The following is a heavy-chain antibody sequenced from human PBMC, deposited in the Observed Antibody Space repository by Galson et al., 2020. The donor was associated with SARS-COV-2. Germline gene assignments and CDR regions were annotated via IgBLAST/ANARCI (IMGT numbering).Heavy chain of an antibody. J-gene: IGHJ6*03. CDR2: IFPSGTT. CDR3: ARVPFGDSTAWGDGLYYYYMDV. D-gene: IGHD4-17*01. Sequence: SETLSLTCTVSGGSLSESDSYYWTWVRQFPGQGLEWIGYIFPSGTTYHNPSLKSRIIISVDTSKNQFSLRVSSVTAADTAVYYCARVPFGDSTAWGDGLYYYYMDVWGKGTTVTVSS. V-gene: IGHV4-31*03. CDR1: GGSLSESDSYY.